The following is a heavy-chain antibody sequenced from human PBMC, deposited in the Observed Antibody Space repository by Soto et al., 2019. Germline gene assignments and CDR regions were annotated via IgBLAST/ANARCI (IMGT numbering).Heavy chain of an antibody. Sequence: QVQLIQSEAEVKKPGSSVRVSCTASGGIFGSHGFSWVRQAPGQRLEWVGGFIPIFRTLTYTEKFQARVRIGADDSTNPVYLDLSSLTSEDTAVYYCVRDRRIYYSDPLDEFVASDYEVWGQGTMVSVSS. CDR1: GGIFGSHG. CDR3: VRDRRIYYSDPLDEFVASDYEV. CDR2: FIPIFRTL. J-gene: IGHJ3*01. D-gene: IGHD3-22*01. V-gene: IGHV1-69*01.